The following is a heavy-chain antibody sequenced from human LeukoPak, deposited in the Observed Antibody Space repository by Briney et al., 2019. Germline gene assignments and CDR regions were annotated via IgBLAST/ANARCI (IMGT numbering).Heavy chain of an antibody. CDR3: AQITVPFDY. Sequence: GGSLRLSCAASGFTFSSYGMHWVRQAPGKGLEWGAVISYDGSNKYYADPVKGRFTISRDNSKSTLYLQMNSLRAEDTAVYYCAQITVPFDYWGQGTLVTVS. CDR2: ISYDGSNK. CDR1: GFTFSSYG. J-gene: IGHJ4*02. V-gene: IGHV3-30*18. D-gene: IGHD3-10*01.